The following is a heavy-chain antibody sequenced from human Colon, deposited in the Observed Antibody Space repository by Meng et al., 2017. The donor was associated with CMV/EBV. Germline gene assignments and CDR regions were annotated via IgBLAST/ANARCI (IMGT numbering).Heavy chain of an antibody. J-gene: IGHJ6*02. D-gene: IGHD1/OR15-1a*01. CDR1: GFTLSSYD. Sequence: GESLKISCVASGFTLSSYDMHWVRQAPGKGLEWISHISTQSLTTVYADSVKGRFTVSRDNAKNSLFLHMNSLRAEDTAVYYCATSRGPGGYFYGMDAWGQGTTVTVSS. V-gene: IGHV3-48*04. CDR2: ISTQSLTT. CDR3: ATSRGPGGYFYGMDA.